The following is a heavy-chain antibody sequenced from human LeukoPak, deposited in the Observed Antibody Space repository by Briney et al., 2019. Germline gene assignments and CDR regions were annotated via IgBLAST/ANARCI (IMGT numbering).Heavy chain of an antibody. D-gene: IGHD1-26*01. CDR3: ALVRVGATTFDY. J-gene: IGHJ4*02. V-gene: IGHV4-39*07. Sequence: SETLSLTCTVSGGSISSSSYYWGWIRQPPGKGLEWIGEINHSGSTNYNPSLKSRVTISVDTSKNQFSLKLSSVTAADTAVYYCALVRVGATTFDYWGQGTLVTVSS. CDR2: INHSGST. CDR1: GGSISSSSYY.